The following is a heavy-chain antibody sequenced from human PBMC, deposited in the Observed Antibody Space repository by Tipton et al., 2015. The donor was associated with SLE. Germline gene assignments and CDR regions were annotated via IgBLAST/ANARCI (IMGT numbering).Heavy chain of an antibody. CDR1: GGSFSGYY. CDR3: ARGRPRATQAWGGYYYYMDV. D-gene: IGHD3-16*01. V-gene: IGHV4-34*01. J-gene: IGHJ6*03. Sequence: TLSLTCAVYGGSFSGYYWSWIRQPPGKGLEWIGEINHSGSTNYNPSLKSRITISVDTSTNQFSLRLSSVTAADTAAYYCARGRPRATQAWGGYYYYMDVWGKGTTVTVSS. CDR2: INHSGST.